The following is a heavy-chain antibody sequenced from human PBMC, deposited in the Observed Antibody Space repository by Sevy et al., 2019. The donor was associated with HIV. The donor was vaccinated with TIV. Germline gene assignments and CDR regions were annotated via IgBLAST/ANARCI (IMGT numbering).Heavy chain of an antibody. CDR3: ARDRDITFGGGDAFDI. CDR2: IIPMFDTA. J-gene: IGHJ3*02. D-gene: IGHD3-16*01. V-gene: IGHV1-69*13. Sequence: ASVKVSCKASGGTFDTYTISWLRQAPGQGLEWMGGIIPMFDTANYAQKFQGRVTTTADDSTNTAYMDLSSLRSEDSAVYYCARDRDITFGGGDAFDIWGQGTMVTVSS. CDR1: GGTFDTYT.